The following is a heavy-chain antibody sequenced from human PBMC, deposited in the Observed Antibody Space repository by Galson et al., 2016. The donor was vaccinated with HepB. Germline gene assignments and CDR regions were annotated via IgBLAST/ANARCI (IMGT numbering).Heavy chain of an antibody. D-gene: IGHD3-16*01. J-gene: IGHJ6*02. CDR1: GFPFSIYG. CDR2: IWYDGRNK. V-gene: IGHV3-33*01. Sequence: SLRLSCAASGFPFSIYGMHWVRQAPGKGLEWVAVIWYDGRNKYYADSVKGRFTISRDNSKNTLSLQMNSLRAEDTAVYYCARVGGETGYYFYYGMGVWGQGTTVTVSS. CDR3: ARVGGETGYYFYYGMGV.